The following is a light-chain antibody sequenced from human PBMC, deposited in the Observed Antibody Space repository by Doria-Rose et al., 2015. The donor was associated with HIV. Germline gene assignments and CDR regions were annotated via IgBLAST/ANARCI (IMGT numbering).Light chain of an antibody. Sequence: QSVLAQPASVSGFPGQSITISCIGGTSDIGGYNYVSWYRQLPGKAPKLLIFDVNKRPSGISNRFSGSKSGDTASLIISGLQTEDEGTYYCSSYITKDAPVVFGGGTELTVL. V-gene: IGLV2-14*03. CDR2: DVN. CDR3: SSYITKDAPVV. CDR1: TSDIGGYNY. J-gene: IGLJ2*01.